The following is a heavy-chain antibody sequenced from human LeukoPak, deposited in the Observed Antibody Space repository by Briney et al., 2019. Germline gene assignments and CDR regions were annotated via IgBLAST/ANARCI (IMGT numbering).Heavy chain of an antibody. CDR3: ARDRGGSYSAIDY. D-gene: IGHD1-26*01. J-gene: IGHJ4*02. V-gene: IGHV3-48*04. CDR2: ISSSSSTI. CDR1: GFTFSSYS. Sequence: PGGSLRLSCAASGFTFSSYSMNWVRQAPGKGLEWVSFISSSSSTIYYADSVKGRFTISRDNAKNSLYLQMNILRAEDTAVYYCARDRGGSYSAIDYWGQGTLVTVSS.